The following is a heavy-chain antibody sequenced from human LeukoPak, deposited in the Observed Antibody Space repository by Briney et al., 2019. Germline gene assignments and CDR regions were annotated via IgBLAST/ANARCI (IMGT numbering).Heavy chain of an antibody. CDR1: GGSISSSNYY. D-gene: IGHD3-3*01. V-gene: IGHV4-39*01. CDR2: IFYTGNT. CDR3: ARLGPYYDFWSGYLPIDY. Sequence: SETLSLTCTVSGGSISSSNYYWGWIRQPPGKGLEWIGSIFYTGNTYDNPSLKSRVIMSVDTSKNQFSLKLSSVTAADTAMYYSARLGPYYDFWSGYLPIDYWGQGTLVTVSS. J-gene: IGHJ4*02.